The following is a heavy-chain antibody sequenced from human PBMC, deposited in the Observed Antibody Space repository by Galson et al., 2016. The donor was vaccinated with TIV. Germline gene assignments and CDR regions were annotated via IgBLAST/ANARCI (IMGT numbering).Heavy chain of an antibody. D-gene: IGHD6-6*01. J-gene: IGHJ6*02. V-gene: IGHV4-39*01. CDR3: ARWPGSSSSGYYYYGLDV. CDR2: IYYSGST. Sequence: SETLSLTCTVSGGSINGSSFYWGWIRQPPGKGLEWIGSIYYSGSTYYNPSLKSRVTISVDTSKNRFSLKLNSVTAADMAVYYCARWPGSSSSGYYYYGLDVWGQGTTVTVSS. CDR1: GGSINGSSFY.